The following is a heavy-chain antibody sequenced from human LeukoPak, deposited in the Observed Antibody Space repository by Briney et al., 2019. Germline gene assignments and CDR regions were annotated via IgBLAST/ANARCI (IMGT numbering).Heavy chain of an antibody. D-gene: IGHD4-17*01. CDR2: IYTSGST. CDR3: ARRGAHGDYFVDY. Sequence: SETLSLTCTVSGGSISSGSYYWSWIRQPAGKGLEWIGRIYTSGSTNYNPSLKSRVTISVDTSKNQFSLKLSSVTAADTAVYYCARRGAHGDYFVDYWGQGTRVTLSS. J-gene: IGHJ4*02. V-gene: IGHV4-61*02. CDR1: GGSISSGSYY.